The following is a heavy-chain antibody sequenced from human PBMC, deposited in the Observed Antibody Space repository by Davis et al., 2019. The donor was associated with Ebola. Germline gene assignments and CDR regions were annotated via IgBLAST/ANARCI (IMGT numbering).Heavy chain of an antibody. CDR3: TSSAVAGTYDY. CDR2: IRSKANSYAT. CDR1: GFTFSGSA. D-gene: IGHD6-19*01. V-gene: IGHV3-73*01. Sequence: GESLKISCAASGFTFSGSAMHWVRQASGKGLEWVGRIRSKANSYATAYAASVKGRFTISRDDSKNTAYLQMNSLKTEETAVYYCTSSAVAGTYDYWGQGTLVTVSS. J-gene: IGHJ4*02.